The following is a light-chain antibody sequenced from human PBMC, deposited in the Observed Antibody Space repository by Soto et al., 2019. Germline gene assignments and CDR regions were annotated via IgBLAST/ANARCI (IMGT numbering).Light chain of an antibody. J-gene: IGKJ1*01. CDR1: QDTSNY. V-gene: IGKV1-33*01. Sequence: DIQMTQSPSSLSASVGDRVTITCQASQDTSNYLNWYQQKPGKAPKLLIYDASNLETGVPSRFSGSGSGTDFTLTISSLQPEDFATYYCLQHTNFPLTFGQGTKVDI. CDR3: LQHTNFPLT. CDR2: DAS.